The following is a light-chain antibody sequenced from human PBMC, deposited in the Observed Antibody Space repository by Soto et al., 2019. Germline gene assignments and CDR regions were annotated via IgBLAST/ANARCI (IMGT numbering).Light chain of an antibody. J-gene: IGKJ5*01. V-gene: IGKV3-15*01. Sequence: EIGMTQSAATLSVSPGERATLSCRASQSVSSNLAWYQQKPGQAPRLLIYGASTRATGVPARFSGSGSGTEFTLTISSLQSEDFAVYYCQQYNNCPPITFGQGTRLEIK. CDR1: QSVSSN. CDR3: QQYNNCPPIT. CDR2: GAS.